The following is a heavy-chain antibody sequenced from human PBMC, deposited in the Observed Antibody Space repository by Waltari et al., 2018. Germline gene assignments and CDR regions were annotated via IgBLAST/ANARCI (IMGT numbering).Heavy chain of an antibody. J-gene: IGHJ6*02. CDR2: ISSSSSYI. V-gene: IGHV3-21*01. Sequence: EVQLVESGGGLVKPGGSLRLSCAASGFTFSSYSLTWVRQAPGKGLEWVSSISSSSSYIYYADSVKGRFTISRDNAKNSLYLQMNSLRAEDTAVYYCARDTEEYGMDVWGQGTTVTVSS. CDR1: GFTFSSYS. CDR3: ARDTEEYGMDV.